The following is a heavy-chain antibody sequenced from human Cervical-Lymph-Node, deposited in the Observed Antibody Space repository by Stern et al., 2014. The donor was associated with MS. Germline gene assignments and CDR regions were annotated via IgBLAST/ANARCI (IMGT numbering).Heavy chain of an antibody. J-gene: IGHJ5*02. CDR3: ARYNWNHGWFDP. CDR1: GGTFSSYA. CDR2: IIPIFGTA. Sequence: VQLVESGAEVKKPGSSVKVSCKASGGTFSSYAISWVRQAPGQGLEWMGGIIPIFGTANDAQKFQGRVTIAADKSTSTAYMELSSLRSEDTAVYYCARYNWNHGWFDPWGQGTLVTVSS. V-gene: IGHV1-69*06. D-gene: IGHD1-14*01.